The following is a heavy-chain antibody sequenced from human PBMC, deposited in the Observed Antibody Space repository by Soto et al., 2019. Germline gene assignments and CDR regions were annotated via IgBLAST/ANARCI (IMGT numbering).Heavy chain of an antibody. J-gene: IGHJ6*02. Sequence: SVKVSCKASGGTFSSYAISWVRQAPGQGLEWMGGIIPIFGTANYAQKFQGRVTITADESTSTAYMELSSLRSEDTAVYYCAAVDTATSPDYYGMDVWGQGTKVTVSS. D-gene: IGHD5-18*01. CDR3: AAVDTATSPDYYGMDV. CDR2: IIPIFGTA. V-gene: IGHV1-69*13. CDR1: GGTFSSYA.